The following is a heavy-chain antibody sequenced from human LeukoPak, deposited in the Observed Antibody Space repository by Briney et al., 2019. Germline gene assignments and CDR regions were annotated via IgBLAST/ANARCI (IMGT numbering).Heavy chain of an antibody. CDR3: AKDRVIIAYYYYYMDV. J-gene: IGHJ6*03. V-gene: IGHV3-23*01. Sequence: GGSLRLSCAASGFTFSSYAMSWVRQAPGKGLEWVSAISGSGGSTYYADSVKGRFTISRDNSKNTLFLQMNSLRTEDTAVYYCAKDRVIIAYYYYYMDVWGKGTTVTVSS. CDR1: GFTFSSYA. D-gene: IGHD2-21*01. CDR2: ISGSGGST.